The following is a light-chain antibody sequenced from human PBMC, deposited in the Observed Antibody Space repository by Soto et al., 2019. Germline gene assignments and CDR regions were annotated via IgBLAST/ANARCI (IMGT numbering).Light chain of an antibody. Sequence: QSALTQPRSVSGSPGQSVTISCTGTSSDVGGYNYVSWYQQHPGKAPKLMIYDVSKRPSGVPDRFSGSKSGNTASLTISGLQAEDEADYSCCSYAGSYTFGFGGGTKLTVL. CDR3: CSYAGSYTFG. CDR2: DVS. J-gene: IGLJ2*01. CDR1: SSDVGGYNY. V-gene: IGLV2-11*01.